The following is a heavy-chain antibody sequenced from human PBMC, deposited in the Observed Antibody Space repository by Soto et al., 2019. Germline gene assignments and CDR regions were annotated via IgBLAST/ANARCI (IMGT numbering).Heavy chain of an antibody. CDR2: ISPYTGNT. V-gene: IGHV1-18*01. CDR1: GYIFVNYG. Sequence: QVQLVQSGDEVKKPGASVKVSCKASGYIFVNYGIAWVGQAPGQGLGWMGWISPYTGNTHSATKIQGRLTMTTDTSTSTAYMDLGSLTSDDTAVYYCVMVDNYVTPTPQDVWGQGTTVTVSS. J-gene: IGHJ6*02. D-gene: IGHD3-16*01. CDR3: VMVDNYVTPTPQDV.